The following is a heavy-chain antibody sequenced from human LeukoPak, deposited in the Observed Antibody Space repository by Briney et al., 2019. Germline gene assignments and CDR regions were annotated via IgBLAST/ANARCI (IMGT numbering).Heavy chain of an antibody. J-gene: IGHJ4*02. V-gene: IGHV3-23*01. D-gene: IGHD6-13*01. CDR3: AKDRRSAEPALYYFDY. CDR2: VSGSGSTT. Sequence: GGSLRLSCAASGFTFSGYAMSWVRQAPRKGLEWVSAVSGSGSTTYYADSVKGRFTISRDNSKNTLYLQMNSLRAEDTAVYYCAKDRRSAEPALYYFDYWGQGTLVTVSS. CDR1: GFTFSGYA.